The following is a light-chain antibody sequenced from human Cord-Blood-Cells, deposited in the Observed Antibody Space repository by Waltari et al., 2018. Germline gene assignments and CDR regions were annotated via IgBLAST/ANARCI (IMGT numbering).Light chain of an antibody. V-gene: IGLV2-23*03. J-gene: IGLJ3*02. CDR2: EGS. CDR3: CSYAGSSTFWV. CDR1: SSDVGSYNL. Sequence: QSALTPPASVSGSPGQSITISCTGTSSDVGSYNLVSWYQQHPGKAPKLRIYEGSKRPSGVSNRFSGSKSGNTASLTISGLQAEDEADYYCCSYAGSSTFWVFGGGTKLTVL.